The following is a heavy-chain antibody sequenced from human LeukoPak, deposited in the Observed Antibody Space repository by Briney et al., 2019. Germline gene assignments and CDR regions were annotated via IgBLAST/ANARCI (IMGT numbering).Heavy chain of an antibody. D-gene: IGHD4-23*01. CDR2: IYHSGST. Sequence: SETLSLTCTVSGYSISSGYYWGWIRQPPGKGLEWIGSIYHSGSTYYNPSLKSRVTISVDTSKNQFSLKLSSVTAADTAVYYCAREAVAGAFDIWGQGTMVTVSS. J-gene: IGHJ3*02. CDR1: GYSISSGYY. CDR3: AREAVAGAFDI. V-gene: IGHV4-38-2*02.